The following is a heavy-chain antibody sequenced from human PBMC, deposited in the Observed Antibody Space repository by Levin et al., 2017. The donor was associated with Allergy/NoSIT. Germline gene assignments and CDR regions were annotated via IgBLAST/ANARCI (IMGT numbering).Heavy chain of an antibody. CDR2: ISWDGGST. D-gene: IGHD6-19*01. V-gene: IGHV3-43*01. Sequence: PGESLKISCAASGFTFDDYTMHWVRQAPGKGLEWVSLISWDGGSTYYADSVKGRFTISRDNSKNSLYLQMNSLRTEDTALYYCAKDMGDSGWVRGVGYWGQGTLVTVSS. CDR1: GFTFDDYT. J-gene: IGHJ4*02. CDR3: AKDMGDSGWVRGVGY.